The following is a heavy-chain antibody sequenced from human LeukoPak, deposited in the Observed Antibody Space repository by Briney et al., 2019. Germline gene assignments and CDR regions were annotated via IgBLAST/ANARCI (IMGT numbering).Heavy chain of an antibody. D-gene: IGHD3-3*01. Sequence: GGSLRLSCAASGFTVSSNYMSWVRQAPGKGLEWVSLIYSGGSTYYADSVKGRFTISRDNSKNTLYLQMNSLRAEDTAVYYCAKSIWSGYSSFDYWGQGTLVTVSS. CDR3: AKSIWSGYSSFDY. V-gene: IGHV3-66*01. CDR1: GFTVSSNY. J-gene: IGHJ4*02. CDR2: IYSGGST.